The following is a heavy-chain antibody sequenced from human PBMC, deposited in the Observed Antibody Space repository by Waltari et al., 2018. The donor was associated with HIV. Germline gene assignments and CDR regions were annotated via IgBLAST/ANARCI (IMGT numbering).Heavy chain of an antibody. V-gene: IGHV3-33*01. CDR1: GFTFSSYG. Sequence: QVQLVESGGGVVQHGRSLRLSCAASGFTFSSYGMHWVRQAPGKGLEWVAVIWYDGSNKYYADSVKGRFSISRDNSKNTLYLQMNSLRAEDTAVYFCARRGVLTYYYTMDVWGQGTTVTVSS. D-gene: IGHD3-10*01. CDR3: ARRGVLTYYYTMDV. CDR2: IWYDGSNK. J-gene: IGHJ6*02.